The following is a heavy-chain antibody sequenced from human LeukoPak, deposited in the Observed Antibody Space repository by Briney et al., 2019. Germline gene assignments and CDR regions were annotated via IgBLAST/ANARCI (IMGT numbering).Heavy chain of an antibody. CDR3: ARIDLRWSDGY. CDR1: GFTFSSYS. D-gene: IGHD1-26*01. Sequence: GGSLRLSCAASGFTFSSYSMNWVRQAPGKGLEWVSYISSSSSTIYYADSVKGRFTISRDNAKNSLYLQMNSLRAEDTAVYYCARIDLRWSDGYWGQGTLVTVSS. V-gene: IGHV3-48*01. CDR2: ISSSSSTI. J-gene: IGHJ4*02.